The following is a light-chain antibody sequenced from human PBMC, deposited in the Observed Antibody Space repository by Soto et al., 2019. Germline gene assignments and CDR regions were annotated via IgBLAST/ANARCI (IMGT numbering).Light chain of an antibody. CDR3: QQYNSYSRT. CDR2: KAS. V-gene: IGKV1-5*03. Sequence: DIQMTQSPSTLSASVGDGVTITCRASQFISSWLAWYQQKPGKAPKLLIYKASSLEGGVPSRFSGSGSGTEFTLTISSLQPDDFATYYCQQYNSYSRTFGQGTKV. CDR1: QFISSW. J-gene: IGKJ1*01.